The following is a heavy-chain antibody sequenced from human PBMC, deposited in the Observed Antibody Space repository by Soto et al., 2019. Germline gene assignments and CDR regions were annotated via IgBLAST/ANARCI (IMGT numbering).Heavy chain of an antibody. Sequence: SLTCAVYGGSISNAAYSWSWIRQPPGKGLEWIGYIYPSGMPFYNPSLRSRVTISIDRSNDQFSLNLKSVTAADTAVYYCARERGGYGLFDSWGQGTLVTVSS. J-gene: IGHJ4*02. CDR3: ARERGGYGLFDS. CDR1: GGSISNAAYS. CDR2: IYPSGMP. V-gene: IGHV4-30-2*01. D-gene: IGHD5-18*01.